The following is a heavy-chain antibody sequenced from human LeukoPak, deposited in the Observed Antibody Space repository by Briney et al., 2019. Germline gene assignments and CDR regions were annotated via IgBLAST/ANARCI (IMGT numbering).Heavy chain of an antibody. CDR2: ISWNSGNI. D-gene: IGHD6-13*01. J-gene: IGHJ6*02. CDR1: GFTLEDYA. Sequence: GRSLRLSCAASGFTLEDYAMHCGRHAPGEGLWCVSGISWNSGNIGYADSVKGRFTISRDNAKNSLYLQMNSLRAEDTALYYCAKDLKSWYHYYAMDVWGQGTTVTVSS. CDR3: AKDLKSWYHYYAMDV. V-gene: IGHV3-9*01.